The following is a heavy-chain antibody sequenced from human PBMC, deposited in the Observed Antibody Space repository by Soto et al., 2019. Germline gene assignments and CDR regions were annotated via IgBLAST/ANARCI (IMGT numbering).Heavy chain of an antibody. Sequence: PSETLSLTCAVYGGSFSGYYWSWIRQPPGKGLEWIGEINHSGSTNYNPSLKSRVTISVDTSKSQFSLKLSSVTAADTAVYYCARGNPPSYYYYGMDVWGQGTTVTVSS. CDR2: INHSGST. CDR3: ARGNPPSYYYYGMDV. V-gene: IGHV4-34*01. J-gene: IGHJ6*02. CDR1: GGSFSGYY.